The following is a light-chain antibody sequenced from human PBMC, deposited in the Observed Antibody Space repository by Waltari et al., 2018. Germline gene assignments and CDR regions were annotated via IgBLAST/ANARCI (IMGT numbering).Light chain of an antibody. J-gene: IGLJ2*01. CDR1: IIDVGGSNS. V-gene: IGLV2-14*01. CDR3: SSYTSSSVV. Sequence: QSALPQPASVSGSPGHSITISCTATIIDVGGSNSVSWYQQHPGQAPKLMIYDVSNRPSGVSNRFSGSKSGNTASLTISGLQAEDEADYYCSSYTSSSVVFGGGTKLTVL. CDR2: DVS.